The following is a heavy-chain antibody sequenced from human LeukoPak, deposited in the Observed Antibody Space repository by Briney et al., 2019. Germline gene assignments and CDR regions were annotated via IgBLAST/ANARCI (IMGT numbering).Heavy chain of an antibody. CDR3: AREGVLLSRNLDI. CDR1: GFTFSSYS. Sequence: GGSLRLSCAASGFTFSSYSMHWVRQAPGMGLDWVAVISSDARITFYADSVRGRFTVSRDNSNNALYLQMNSLTTDDTAVYFCAREGVLLSRNLDIRGQGTLVTVSS. CDR2: ISSDARIT. D-gene: IGHD4/OR15-4a*01. V-gene: IGHV3-30*04. J-gene: IGHJ4*02.